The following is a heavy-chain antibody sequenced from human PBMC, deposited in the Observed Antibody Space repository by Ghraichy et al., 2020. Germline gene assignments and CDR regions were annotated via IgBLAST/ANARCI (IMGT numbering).Heavy chain of an antibody. CDR2: IYSGGST. CDR3: ARDRVSGYYYYYGMDV. J-gene: IGHJ6*02. D-gene: IGHD6-19*01. V-gene: IGHV3-66*01. CDR1: GFTVSSNY. Sequence: GSLNISCAASGFTVSSNYMSWVRQAPGKGLEWVSVIYSGGSTYYADSVKGRFTISRDNSKNTLYLQMNSLRAEDTAVYYCARDRVSGYYYYYGMDVWGQGTTVTVSS.